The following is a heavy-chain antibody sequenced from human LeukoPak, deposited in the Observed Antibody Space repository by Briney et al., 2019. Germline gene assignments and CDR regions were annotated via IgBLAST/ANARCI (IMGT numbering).Heavy chain of an antibody. Sequence: SETLSLTCTVSGGSISSYYWSWIRQPPGKGLEWIGYIYYSGSTNYDPSLKGRVTISVDTSKNQFSLKLSSVTAADTAVYYCARIAAAGTRFDYWGQGTLVTVSS. D-gene: IGHD6-13*01. J-gene: IGHJ4*02. CDR2: IYYSGST. CDR3: ARIAAAGTRFDY. V-gene: IGHV4-59*08. CDR1: GGSISSYY.